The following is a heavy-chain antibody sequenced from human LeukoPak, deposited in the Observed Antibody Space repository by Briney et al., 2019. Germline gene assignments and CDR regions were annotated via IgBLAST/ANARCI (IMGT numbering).Heavy chain of an antibody. CDR1: GGSFSGYY. D-gene: IGHD3-10*01. Sequence: KPSETLSLTCAVYGGSFSGYYWSWIRQPPGKGLEWIGEINHSGSTNYNPSLKSRVTISVDTSKNQFSLKLSSVAAADTAVYYCARGVLWFGELYFDYRGQGTLVTVSS. CDR2: INHSGST. CDR3: ARGVLWFGELYFDY. J-gene: IGHJ4*02. V-gene: IGHV4-34*01.